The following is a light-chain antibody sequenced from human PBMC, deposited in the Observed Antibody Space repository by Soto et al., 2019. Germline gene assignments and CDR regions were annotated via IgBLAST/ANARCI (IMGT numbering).Light chain of an antibody. Sequence: DIQMTQSPSTLSASVGDRATITCRASQIISTSLAWYQQKPGKAPKLLIFKASNLESGVPSRFSGSGSGTEFTLTISSLHPDDFATYYCQQYDSYSYTFGQGTKLEIK. CDR3: QQYDSYSYT. CDR2: KAS. J-gene: IGKJ2*01. V-gene: IGKV1-5*03. CDR1: QIISTS.